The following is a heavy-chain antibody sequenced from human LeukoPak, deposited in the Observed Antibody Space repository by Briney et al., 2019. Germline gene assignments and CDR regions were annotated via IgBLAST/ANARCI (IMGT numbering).Heavy chain of an antibody. J-gene: IGHJ4*02. V-gene: IGHV4-4*07. CDR3: AREPYCTNGVCSAY. CDR2: IYTSGNT. D-gene: IGHD2-8*01. Sequence: KPSETLSLTCTVSGGSISSYYWSWIRLPAGKGLEWIGRIYTSGNTNYNPSLKSRVTMSVDTSKNQFSLKLSSVTAADTAVYYCAREPYCTNGVCSAYWGQGTLVTVSS. CDR1: GGSISSYY.